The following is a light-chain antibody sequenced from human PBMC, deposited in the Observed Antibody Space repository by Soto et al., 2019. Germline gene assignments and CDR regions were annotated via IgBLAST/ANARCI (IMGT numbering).Light chain of an antibody. CDR3: QQAFSAEWK. CDR2: TSF. J-gene: IGKJ1*01. V-gene: IGKV1-39*01. CDR1: QSIGTF. Sequence: IQMTQSPSSLSASVGDRVSITCLASQSIGTFLNWYQQKPGEAPNLLIHTSFTLYSGVPSRFSGTGSGTDFTLTISSLQPEDFATYFCQQAFSAEWKFGQGTKVDIK.